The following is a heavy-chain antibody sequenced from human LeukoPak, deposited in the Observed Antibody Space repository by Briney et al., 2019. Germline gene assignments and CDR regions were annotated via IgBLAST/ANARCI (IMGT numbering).Heavy chain of an antibody. CDR3: AKVGSSWFNYFDY. J-gene: IGHJ4*02. D-gene: IGHD6-13*01. CDR1: GFTFDDYA. CDR2: ISWNSGSI. Sequence: GGSLRLSCAASGFTFDDYAMHWVRQAPGKGLEWVSGISWNSGSIGYADPVKGRFTISRDNAKNSLYLQMNSLRAEDAALYYCAKVGSSWFNYFDYWGQGTLVTVSS. V-gene: IGHV3-9*01.